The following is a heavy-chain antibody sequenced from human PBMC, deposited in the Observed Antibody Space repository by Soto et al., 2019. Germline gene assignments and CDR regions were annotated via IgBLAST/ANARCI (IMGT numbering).Heavy chain of an antibody. CDR1: GFTFDSHA. V-gene: IGHV3-23*01. CDR2: ITGSAGST. CDR3: ANGRATYGLLTHDY. Sequence: GGSLRLSCVGSGFTFDSHAMNWVRQAPGKGLECVAGITGSAGSTYYADSVKGRFAISRDNSRNTLYLQMNSLTAEDTAVYYCANGRATYGLLTHDYWGQGTLVTVSS. D-gene: IGHD3-10*01. J-gene: IGHJ4*02.